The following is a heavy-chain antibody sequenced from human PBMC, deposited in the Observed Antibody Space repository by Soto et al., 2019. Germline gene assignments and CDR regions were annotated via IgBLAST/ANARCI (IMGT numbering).Heavy chain of an antibody. J-gene: IGHJ5*02. CDR2: ISYGGSNK. V-gene: IGHV3-30-3*01. CDR3: ARASSSGLHWFGP. D-gene: IGHD6-25*01. CDR1: GFTCSSYA. Sequence: GGSLRLSGAASGFTCSSYAMHWVRQAPGKGLEWVAVISYGGSNKYYADSVKGRFTIDRDNSKNTLYSKMNDLRAEDTAVYYCARASSSGLHWFGPWGQGTLVTVSS.